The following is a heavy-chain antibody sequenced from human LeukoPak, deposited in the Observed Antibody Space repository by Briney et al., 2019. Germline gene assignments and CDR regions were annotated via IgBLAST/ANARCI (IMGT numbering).Heavy chain of an antibody. D-gene: IGHD1-1*01. Sequence: SETLSLTCAVYGGSFSGYYWRWIRQPPGKGLEWIGEINHSGSTNYNPSLKSRVTISVDTSKNQLSLKMSSVTAADTAVYYRTITTGTTLGLIDYWGQGTLVTVSS. CDR3: TITTGTTLGLIDY. CDR2: INHSGST. J-gene: IGHJ4*02. V-gene: IGHV4-34*01. CDR1: GGSFSGYY.